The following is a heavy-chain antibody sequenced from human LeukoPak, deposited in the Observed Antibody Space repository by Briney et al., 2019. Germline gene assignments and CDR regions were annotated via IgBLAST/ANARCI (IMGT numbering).Heavy chain of an antibody. CDR1: GGTFSSYA. D-gene: IGHD2-8*01. J-gene: IGHJ4*02. Sequence: SVKVSCKASGGTFSSYAISWVRQAPGQGLEWMGRIIPILGIANYAQKFQGRVTITADKSTSTAYMELSSLRSEDTAVYYCARDSLGYCTNGVCYPFDYWGQGTLVTVSS. CDR3: ARDSLGYCTNGVCYPFDY. V-gene: IGHV1-69*04. CDR2: IIPILGIA.